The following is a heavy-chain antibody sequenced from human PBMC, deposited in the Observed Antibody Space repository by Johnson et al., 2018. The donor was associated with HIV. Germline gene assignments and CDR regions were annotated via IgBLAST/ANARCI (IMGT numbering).Heavy chain of an antibody. CDR1: GFTFSTYA. J-gene: IGHJ3*02. V-gene: IGHV3-30-3*01. Sequence: QVLLVESGGGVVQPGRSLRLSCTASGFTFSTYAVHWVRMAPGKGLEWVAALSSDENHQYYADSVKGRFTISRDNSKNPLYLQMNSLRAEDTAVYYCTTYATMITMYVEIKGGAFDIWGQGTMVTVSS. CDR3: TTYATMITMYVEIKGGAFDI. D-gene: IGHD3-16*01. CDR2: LSSDENHQ.